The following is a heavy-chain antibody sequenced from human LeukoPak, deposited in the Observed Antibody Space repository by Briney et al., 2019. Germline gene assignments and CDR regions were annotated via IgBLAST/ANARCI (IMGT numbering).Heavy chain of an antibody. J-gene: IGHJ4*02. CDR2: VDPEDGET. V-gene: IGHV1-69-2*01. Sequence: GATVKISCKVSGYTCTDYYMHWVQQAPGKGLEWMGLVDPEDGETIYAEKFQGRVTITADTSTDKAYMELSSLVSEDTAVYYCATGPDYDFWSGPTQIDYWGQGTLVTVSS. D-gene: IGHD3-3*01. CDR1: GYTCTDYY. CDR3: ATGPDYDFWSGPTQIDY.